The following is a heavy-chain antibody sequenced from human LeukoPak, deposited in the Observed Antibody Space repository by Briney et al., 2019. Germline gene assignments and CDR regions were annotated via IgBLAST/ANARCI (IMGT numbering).Heavy chain of an antibody. V-gene: IGHV1-46*01. CDR2: INPSGGST. J-gene: IGHJ4*02. CDR3: ARSSHRDGDTFDY. Sequence: ASVKVSCKASGYTFTSYYMHWVRQAPGQGLEWMGIINPSGGSTRYAQKVQGRVTMTTDPSTTTAYMELRSLRSDDTAVYYCARSSHRDGDTFDYWGQGTLVTVSS. CDR1: GYTFTSYY. D-gene: IGHD3-10*01.